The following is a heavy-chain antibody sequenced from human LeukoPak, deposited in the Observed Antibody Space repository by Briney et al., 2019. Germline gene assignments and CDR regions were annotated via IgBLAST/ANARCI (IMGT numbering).Heavy chain of an antibody. J-gene: IGHJ4*02. CDR1: GGSIGSYY. CDR2: TYYSGST. D-gene: IGHD5-24*01. Sequence: SETLSLTCTVSGGSIGSYYWSWIRQPPGKGLEWIGYTYYSGSTNYNPSLKSRATISVDTSKNQFSLKLSSVSAADTAVYYCARVRDGYNDCWGQGTLVTVSS. CDR3: ARVRDGYNDC. V-gene: IGHV4-59*01.